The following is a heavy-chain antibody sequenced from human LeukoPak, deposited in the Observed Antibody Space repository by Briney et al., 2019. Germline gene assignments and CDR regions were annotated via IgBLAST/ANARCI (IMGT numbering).Heavy chain of an antibody. CDR3: AGNYDSWTGLNY. J-gene: IGHJ4*02. CDR1: GFTFSGSA. Sequence: PGGSLRLSCTASGFTFSGSAMHWVRQASGKGLEWVGHIGNKVSNYATEYAASLRGTFTISRDDSKDTAYLQVNSLKTEDTAVYYCAGNYDSWTGLNYWGQGTLVTVSS. D-gene: IGHD3-3*01. CDR2: IGNKVSNYAT. V-gene: IGHV3-73*01.